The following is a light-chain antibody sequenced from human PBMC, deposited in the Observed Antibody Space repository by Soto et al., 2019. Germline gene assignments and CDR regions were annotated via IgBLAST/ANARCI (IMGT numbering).Light chain of an antibody. J-gene: IGKJ5*01. Sequence: EIVLTQSPGTLSLSPGERATLSCRASRSVSSSYLAWYQQKPGQAPRLLIYDASNRATGIPARFSGSGSGTDFTLTISSLEPEDFAVYYCQQRSNWPPVITFGQGTRLEIK. CDR3: QQRSNWPPVIT. V-gene: IGKV3D-20*02. CDR2: DAS. CDR1: RSVSSSY.